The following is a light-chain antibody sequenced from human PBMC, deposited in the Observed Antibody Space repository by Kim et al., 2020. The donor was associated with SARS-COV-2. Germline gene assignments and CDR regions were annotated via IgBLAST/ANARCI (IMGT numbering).Light chain of an antibody. CDR1: QGISSY. CDR2: AAS. V-gene: IGKV1-8*01. CDR3: QHYYSYPRT. Sequence: AIRMTQSPSSLSASTGDRVTITCRASQGISSYLAWYQQKPGKAPKLLIYAASTLQSGVPSRFSGSGSGTDFTLTISCLQSEDFATYYCQHYYSYPRTFGGGTKVDIK. J-gene: IGKJ4*01.